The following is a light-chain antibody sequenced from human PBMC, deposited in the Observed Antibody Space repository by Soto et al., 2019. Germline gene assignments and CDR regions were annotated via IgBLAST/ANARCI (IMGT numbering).Light chain of an antibody. Sequence: EIVLTQSPGTLSLSPGERATLSCRASQSVSSSYLAWYQQKPGHTPRLLIYGASSRAAGIPDRFNGSGSGTDFTLTISRLEPEDFAGYYCLQYISSPPMYTFGQGTKLEIK. CDR2: GAS. V-gene: IGKV3-20*01. CDR1: QSVSSSY. CDR3: LQYISSPPMYT. J-gene: IGKJ2*01.